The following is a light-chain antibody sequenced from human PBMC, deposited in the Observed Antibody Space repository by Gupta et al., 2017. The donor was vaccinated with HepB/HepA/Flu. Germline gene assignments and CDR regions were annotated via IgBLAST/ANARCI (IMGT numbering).Light chain of an antibody. CDR1: SSNIGAGYD. V-gene: IGLV1-40*01. CDR3: QSYDSSLSGHWV. J-gene: IGLJ3*02. CDR2: GNS. Sequence: QSVLTQLPSVSGAPGQRVTISCTGSSSNIGAGYDVHWYQQLPGTAPKLLIYGNSNRPSGVPDRFSGSKSGTSASLAITGLQAEDEADYYCQSYDSSLSGHWVFGGGTKLTVL.